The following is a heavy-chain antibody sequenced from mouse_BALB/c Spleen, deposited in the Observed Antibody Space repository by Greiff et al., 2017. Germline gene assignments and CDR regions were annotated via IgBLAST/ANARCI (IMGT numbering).Heavy chain of an antibody. Sequence: EVQRVESGGGLVQPGGSRKLSCAASGFTFSSFGMHWVRQAPEKGLEWVAYISSGSSTIYYADTVKGRFTISRDNPKNTLFLQMTSLRSEDTAMYYCARSVLHYYGYAMDYWGQGTSVTVSS. D-gene: IGHD1-2*01. J-gene: IGHJ4*01. V-gene: IGHV5-17*02. CDR1: GFTFSSFG. CDR2: ISSGSSTI. CDR3: ARSVLHYYGYAMDY.